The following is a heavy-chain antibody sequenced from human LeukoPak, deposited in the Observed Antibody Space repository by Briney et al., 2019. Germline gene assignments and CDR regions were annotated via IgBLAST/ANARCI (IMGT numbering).Heavy chain of an antibody. V-gene: IGHV4-31*03. CDR1: GSSISTGAYY. D-gene: IGHD1-20*01. CDR3: ATISYNLNMNFHFDN. J-gene: IGHJ4*02. CDR2: IFYTGKT. Sequence: SETLSLTCTVSGSSISTGAYYWSRVRQHPGKGLEWIGYIFYTGKTYYNPSLKSRVTLSVDTSENKFSVNLRSLTAADTAVYYCATISYNLNMNFHFDNWDQGTLVTVSS.